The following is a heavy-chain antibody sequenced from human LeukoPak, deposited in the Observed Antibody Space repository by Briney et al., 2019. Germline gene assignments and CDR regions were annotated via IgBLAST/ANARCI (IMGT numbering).Heavy chain of an antibody. CDR2: IYYSGST. Sequence: PSETLSLTCTVSGGSISSSSYYWGWIRQPPGKGLEWIGSIYYSGSTYYNPSLKSRVTISVDTSKNQFSLKLSSVTAADTAVYYCARQKGVYYFDYWGQGTLVTVSS. J-gene: IGHJ4*02. CDR3: ARQKGVYYFDY. V-gene: IGHV4-39*01. CDR1: GGSISSSSYY.